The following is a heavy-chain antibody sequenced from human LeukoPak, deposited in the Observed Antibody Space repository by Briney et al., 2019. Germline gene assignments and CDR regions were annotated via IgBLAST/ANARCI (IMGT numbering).Heavy chain of an antibody. CDR3: ARDQYDTWSRRGNFDS. CDR1: EFTFGKNW. V-gene: IGHV3-7*03. J-gene: IGHJ4*02. Sequence: GGSLGLSCEASEFTFGKNWMSWVRKAQGKGLEWVANKKLDGSEKNYVDSVKGRFTISRDNTKNSLYLQMNSLRAEDTAVFYCARDQYDTWSRRGNFDSWGQGTLVIVSS. D-gene: IGHD3-3*01. CDR2: KKLDGSEK.